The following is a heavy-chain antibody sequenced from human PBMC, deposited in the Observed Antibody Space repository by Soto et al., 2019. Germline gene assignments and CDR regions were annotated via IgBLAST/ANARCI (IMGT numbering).Heavy chain of an antibody. CDR1: GFTFSSYA. V-gene: IGHV3-23*01. CDR2: ISGSGGST. D-gene: IGHD3-3*01. Sequence: EVQLLESGGGLVQPGGSLRLSCAASGFTFSSYAMSWVRQAPGKGLEWVSAISGSGGSTYYADSVKGRFTISRDNSKNTLYLQMKSLRAEDTAVYYCAKDRYCDFWSGYYDYWGQGTLVTVSS. J-gene: IGHJ4*02. CDR3: AKDRYCDFWSGYYDY.